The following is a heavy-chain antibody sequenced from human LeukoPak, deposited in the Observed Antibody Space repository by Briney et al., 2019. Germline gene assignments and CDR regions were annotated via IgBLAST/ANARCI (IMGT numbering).Heavy chain of an antibody. J-gene: IGHJ6*03. CDR3: ARASLMKPSYYYYYMDV. V-gene: IGHV4-4*07. CDR1: GGSISSYY. D-gene: IGHD3-16*01. CDR2: IYTSGST. Sequence: PSETLSLTCTVSGGSISSYYWSWIRQPAGKGLEWIGRIYTSGSTNYNPSLKSRVTMSVDTSKNQFSLKLSSVTAADTAVYYCARASLMKPSYYYYYMDVWGKGTTVTVSS.